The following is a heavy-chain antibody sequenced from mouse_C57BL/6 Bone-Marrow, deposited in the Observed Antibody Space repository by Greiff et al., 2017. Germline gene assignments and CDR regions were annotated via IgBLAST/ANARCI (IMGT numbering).Heavy chain of an antibody. J-gene: IGHJ4*01. D-gene: IGHD2-5*01. Sequence: EVQGVESGGGLVKPGGSLKLSCAASGFTFSSYAMSWVRQTPEKRLEWVATISDGGSYTYYPDNVKGRFTISRDNAKNNLYLQMSHLKSEDTAMYYCARDTLYYSTYAMDYWGQGTSVTVSA. CDR3: ARDTLYYSTYAMDY. CDR1: GFTFSSYA. CDR2: ISDGGSYT. V-gene: IGHV5-4*01.